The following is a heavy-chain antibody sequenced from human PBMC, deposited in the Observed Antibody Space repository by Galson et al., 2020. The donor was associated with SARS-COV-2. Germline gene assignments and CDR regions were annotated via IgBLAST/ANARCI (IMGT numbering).Heavy chain of an antibody. J-gene: IGHJ6*03. V-gene: IGHV4-31*01. Sequence: SETLSLTCTVSGGSISSGGYYWSWIRQHPGKGLEWIGYIYYSGSTYYNPSLKSLVTISVDTSKNHFSLKLSSVPAADTAVDYCARGAAATYYYDMDVWGKGTTVTVSS. CDR2: IYYSGST. CDR1: GGSISSGGYY. CDR3: ARGAAATYYYDMDV. D-gene: IGHD6-13*01.